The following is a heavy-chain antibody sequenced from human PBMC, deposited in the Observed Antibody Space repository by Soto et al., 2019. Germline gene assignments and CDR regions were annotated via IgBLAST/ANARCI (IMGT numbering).Heavy chain of an antibody. Sequence: EVQLVESGGGLVQPGGSLRLSCAASGFTFSSYIINWVRQAPGKGLEWVSYISISSSTKYYADSVKGRFTISRDNAKNSLYLKMNSLRDEDTAVYYCARGGGFFDYWGQGTLVTVSS. D-gene: IGHD3-10*01. CDR1: GFTFSSYI. CDR3: ARGGGFFDY. V-gene: IGHV3-48*02. J-gene: IGHJ4*02. CDR2: ISISSSTK.